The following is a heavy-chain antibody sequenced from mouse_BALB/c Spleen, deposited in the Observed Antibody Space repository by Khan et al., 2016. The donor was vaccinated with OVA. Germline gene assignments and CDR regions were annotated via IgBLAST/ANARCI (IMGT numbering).Heavy chain of an antibody. V-gene: IGHV1S41*01. D-gene: IGHD1-1*01. CDR2: ISPGSGSA. J-gene: IGHJ4*01. Sequence: DLVKPGASVKLSCKASGYTFTSYWINWIKQRPGQGLEWVGQISPGSGSAYYNEVFKGKATLTIDTSSTTAYIQLSSLSSEDSAVYFCARSNYDGRSFYAMDYWGQGTSVTVSS. CDR3: ARSNYDGRSFYAMDY. CDR1: GYTFTSYW.